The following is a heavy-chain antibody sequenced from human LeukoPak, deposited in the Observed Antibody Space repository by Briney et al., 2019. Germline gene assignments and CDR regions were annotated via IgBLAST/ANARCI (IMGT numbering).Heavy chain of an antibody. D-gene: IGHD3-22*01. Sequence: ASVKVSCKASGGTFTSYGISWVRQAPGQGLEWMGWISAYNGNTNYAQKLQGRVTMTTDTSTSTAYMELRSLRSDDTAVYYCVKSDYDSSGYDIWGQGTMVTVSS. CDR3: VKSDYDSSGYDI. J-gene: IGHJ3*02. CDR1: GGTFTSYG. V-gene: IGHV1-18*01. CDR2: ISAYNGNT.